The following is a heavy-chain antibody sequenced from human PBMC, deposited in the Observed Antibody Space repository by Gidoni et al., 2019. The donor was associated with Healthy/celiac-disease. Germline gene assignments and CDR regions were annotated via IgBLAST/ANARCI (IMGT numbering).Heavy chain of an antibody. D-gene: IGHD3-22*01. J-gene: IGHJ3*02. Sequence: QVQLVQSGAEVTKPASSVKVSCKASGGTFSSYAISWVRQAPGNGLEWMGGIIAIFGTANYAQKFQGRVTITADESTSTAYMELSSLRSEDTAVYYCARSSYDSSGYRVFGAFDIWGQGTMVTVSS. CDR2: IIAIFGTA. CDR1: GGTFSSYA. CDR3: ARSSYDSSGYRVFGAFDI. V-gene: IGHV1-69*01.